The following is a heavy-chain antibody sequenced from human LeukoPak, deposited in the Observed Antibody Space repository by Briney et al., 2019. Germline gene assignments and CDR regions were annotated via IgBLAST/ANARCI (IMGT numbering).Heavy chain of an antibody. D-gene: IGHD3-9*01. V-gene: IGHV1-8*01. Sequence: GASVKVSCKASGYTFTSYDINWVRQATGQGLEWMGWMNPNSGNTGYAQKFQGRVTMTRNTSISTAYVELSSLRSEDTAVYYCARGSIFRIFRAFDIWGQGTMVTVSS. CDR1: GYTFTSYD. J-gene: IGHJ3*02. CDR3: ARGSIFRIFRAFDI. CDR2: MNPNSGNT.